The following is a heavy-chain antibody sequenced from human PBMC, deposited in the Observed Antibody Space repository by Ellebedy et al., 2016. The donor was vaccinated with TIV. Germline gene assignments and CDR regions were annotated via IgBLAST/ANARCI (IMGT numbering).Heavy chain of an antibody. Sequence: GESLKISCAASGFTFSTYAMTWVRQAPGKGLEWVSVMSGTGETSLYRDSVKGRFTISRDNSKNTLYLQMNSLRAEDTAVYYCAKSTLTTPQYNHGMDVWGPGTSVTVSS. V-gene: IGHV3-23*01. CDR2: MSGTGETS. CDR1: GFTFSTYA. D-gene: IGHD1-14*01. CDR3: AKSTLTTPQYNHGMDV. J-gene: IGHJ6*02.